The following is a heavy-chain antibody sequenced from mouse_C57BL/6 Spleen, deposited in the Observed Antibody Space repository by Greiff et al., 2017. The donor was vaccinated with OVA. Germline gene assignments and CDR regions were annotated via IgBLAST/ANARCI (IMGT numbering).Heavy chain of an antibody. J-gene: IGHJ2*01. CDR3: ARKAGVYYFDY. Sequence: QVQLQQSGAELVRPGASVKLFCKASGYTFTDYYINWVKQRPGQGLEWIARIYPGSGNTYYNEKFKGKATLTAEKSSSTAYMQLSSLTSEDSAVYFCARKAGVYYFDYWGQGTTLTVSS. CDR1: GYTFTDYY. CDR2: IYPGSGNT. V-gene: IGHV1-76*01.